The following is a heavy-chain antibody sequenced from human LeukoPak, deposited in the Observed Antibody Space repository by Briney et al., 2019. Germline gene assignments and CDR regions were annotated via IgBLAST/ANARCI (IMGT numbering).Heavy chain of an antibody. CDR1: GFTFSNYW. Sequence: GGSLRLSCAASGFTFSNYWMSWVRQAPGKGLEWVAVIKQDGSEKYYVDSVKGRFTISRDNAKNSLYLQMNSLRAEDTALYYCAKDPRKYYYGSGIDYWGQGTLVTVSS. D-gene: IGHD3-10*01. J-gene: IGHJ4*02. V-gene: IGHV3-7*03. CDR2: IKQDGSEK. CDR3: AKDPRKYYYGSGIDY.